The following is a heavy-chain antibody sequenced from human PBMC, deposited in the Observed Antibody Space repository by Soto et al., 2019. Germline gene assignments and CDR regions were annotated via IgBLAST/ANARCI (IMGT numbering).Heavy chain of an antibody. Sequence: QVQLQESGPGLVKPSETLSLTCTVSGGSISSYYWSWIRQPPGKGLEWIGYIYYSGSTNYNPSLKRRVTISVDTSKNQFSLKLSSVTAADTAVYYCASSMVRGAPNWFDPWGQGTLVTVSS. CDR1: GGSISSYY. CDR2: IYYSGST. CDR3: ASSMVRGAPNWFDP. D-gene: IGHD3-10*01. J-gene: IGHJ5*02. V-gene: IGHV4-59*01.